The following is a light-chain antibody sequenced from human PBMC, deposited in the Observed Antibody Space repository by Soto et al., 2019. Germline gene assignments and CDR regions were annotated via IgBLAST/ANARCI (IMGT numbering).Light chain of an antibody. CDR3: FSFTTTSAHV. CDR2: RNN. Sequence: QSVLTQPPSASGTPGQGVTISCSGSTSNIGSNYVYWYQQLPGTAPKLLIYRNNQRPSGVPDRFSGSKSGTSASLAISGLQVEDEAEYFCFSFTTTSAHVFGTGTKVTVL. CDR1: TSNIGSNY. J-gene: IGLJ1*01. V-gene: IGLV1-47*01.